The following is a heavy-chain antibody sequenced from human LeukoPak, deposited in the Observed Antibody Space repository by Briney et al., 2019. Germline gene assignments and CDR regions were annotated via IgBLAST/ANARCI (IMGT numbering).Heavy chain of an antibody. CDR3: ARDSALDYYDSSGYLN. J-gene: IGHJ4*02. D-gene: IGHD3-22*01. V-gene: IGHV3-21*01. CDR1: GFTFSSYS. CDR2: ISSSSSYI. Sequence: GGSLRLSCAASGFTFSSYSMNWVRQAPGKGLEWVSSISSSSSYIYYADSVKGRFTISRDNAKNSLYLQKNSLRAEDTAVYYCARDSALDYYDSSGYLNWGQGTLVTVSS.